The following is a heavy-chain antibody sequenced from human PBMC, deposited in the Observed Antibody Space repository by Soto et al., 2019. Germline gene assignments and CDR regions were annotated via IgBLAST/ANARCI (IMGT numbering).Heavy chain of an antibody. CDR2: INPLPTSGST. CDR3: ARDLAAAAY. D-gene: IGHD6-13*01. V-gene: IGHV1-46*01. CDR1: GYIFTNDY. Sequence: QVQLVQSGAEVKKPGASVKDSCKASGYIFTNDYIHWVRQAPGQGLEWMAIINPLPTSGSTNYAQKFQRRATVTRDTSTSTVYLELSSLSSDDTAVYYFARDLAAAAYWGQGTLVTVSS. J-gene: IGHJ4*02.